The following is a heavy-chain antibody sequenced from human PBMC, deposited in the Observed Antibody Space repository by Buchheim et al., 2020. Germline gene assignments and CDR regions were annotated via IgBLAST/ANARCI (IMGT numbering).Heavy chain of an antibody. CDR3: ARVGDSSGYYYFFDY. J-gene: IGHJ4*02. CDR1: GFTFSSYS. D-gene: IGHD3-22*01. CDR2: ISSSSSTI. V-gene: IGHV3-48*02. Sequence: EVQLVESGGGLVQPGGSLRLSCTASGFTFSSYSMNWIRQAPGKGLEWVSYISSSSSTIYYADSVKGRFTISRDNAKNSLYLQMNSLRDEDTAVYYCARVGDSSGYYYFFDYWGQGTL.